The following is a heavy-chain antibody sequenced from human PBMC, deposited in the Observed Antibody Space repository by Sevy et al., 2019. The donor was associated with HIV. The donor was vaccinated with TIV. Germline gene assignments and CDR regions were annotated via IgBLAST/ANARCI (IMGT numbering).Heavy chain of an antibody. Sequence: GGSLRLSCAVSGFSFSHYAFHWVRQAPGKGLEWVSLISYDGTYKYYADSVKGRFTISRDNSENTLYLQMNSLRGNDTAVYYCARVAVSYCTNDCYHRFHYWGPGALVTVSS. V-gene: IGHV3-30-3*01. D-gene: IGHD2-8*01. CDR3: ARVAVSYCTNDCYHRFHY. CDR2: ISYDGTYK. J-gene: IGHJ4*02. CDR1: GFSFSHYA.